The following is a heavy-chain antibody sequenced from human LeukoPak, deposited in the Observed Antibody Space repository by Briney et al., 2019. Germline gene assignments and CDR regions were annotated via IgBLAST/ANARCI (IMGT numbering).Heavy chain of an antibody. Sequence: ASVNVSCTTSGYTFTTYHINWVRQATGPGLEWLGWMNPYSGDSGYAQKFQGRLCITSDTSISTAYMELSSLRSDDTAVYFCARTTSLTASGYDYWGQGTLVTVSS. J-gene: IGHJ4*02. D-gene: IGHD4-17*01. V-gene: IGHV1-8*02. CDR3: ARTTSLTASGYDY. CDR1: GYTFTTYH. CDR2: MNPYSGDS.